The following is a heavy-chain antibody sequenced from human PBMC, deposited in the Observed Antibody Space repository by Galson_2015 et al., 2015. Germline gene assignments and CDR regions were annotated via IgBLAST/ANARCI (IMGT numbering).Heavy chain of an antibody. CDR1: GFTFSNAW. Sequence: LRLSCAASGFTFSNAWMSWVRQAPGEGLEGGGRIKSKTDGGTTDYAAPVKGRFTISRDDSKNTLYLQMNSLKTEDTAVYYCARGNHDIVVVVAAPGVEYYFDYWGQGTLVTVSS. J-gene: IGHJ4*02. V-gene: IGHV3-15*01. D-gene: IGHD2-15*01. CDR2: IKSKTDGGTT. CDR3: ARGNHDIVVVVAAPGVEYYFDY.